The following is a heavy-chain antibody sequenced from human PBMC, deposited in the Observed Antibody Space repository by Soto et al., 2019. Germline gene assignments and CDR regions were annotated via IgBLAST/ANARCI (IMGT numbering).Heavy chain of an antibody. D-gene: IGHD1-1*01. CDR1: GYTFSNYG. Sequence: ASVKVSCKASGYTFSNYGFIWVRQAPGQGLEWMGWLSVYNGKTNYAENVQGRVTMTTDTSTNTVYMELRGLTSDDTALYYCAARPGGPGYNFDYFESWGQGNMVTVSS. CDR3: AARPGGPGYNFDYFES. CDR2: LSVYNGKT. J-gene: IGHJ4*02. V-gene: IGHV1-18*01.